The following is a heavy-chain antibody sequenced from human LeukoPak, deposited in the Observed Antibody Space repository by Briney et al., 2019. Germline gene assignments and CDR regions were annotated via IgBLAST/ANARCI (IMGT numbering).Heavy chain of an antibody. CDR1: GFTFSSYS. J-gene: IGHJ4*02. CDR3: ATTPGIAVSDY. CDR2: ISSSSYI. Sequence: PWGSLRLSCAASGFTFSSYSMNWVRQAPGKGLEWVSSISSSSYIYYADSVKGRFTISRDNAKNSLYLQMNSLRAEDTAVYYCATTPGIAVSDYWGQGTLVTVSS. V-gene: IGHV3-21*01. D-gene: IGHD6-19*01.